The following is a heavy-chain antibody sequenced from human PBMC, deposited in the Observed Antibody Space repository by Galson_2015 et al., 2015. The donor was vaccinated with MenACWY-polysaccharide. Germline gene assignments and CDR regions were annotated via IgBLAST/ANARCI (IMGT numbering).Heavy chain of an antibody. CDR2: IFPDNSDP. CDR1: GYIFNNYW. V-gene: IGHV5-51*03. Sequence: QSGAEVKKPGESLKISCKASGYIFNNYWIGWVRQMPDKGLEWMGRIFPDNSDPRYSPSFQGQVTVSVDKSTSTAYLHLSGRKASAPVMYYCASLRGLGGQFYCDFWGQGSLVTVSS. CDR3: ASLRGLGGQFYCDF. D-gene: IGHD4-23*01. J-gene: IGHJ4*02.